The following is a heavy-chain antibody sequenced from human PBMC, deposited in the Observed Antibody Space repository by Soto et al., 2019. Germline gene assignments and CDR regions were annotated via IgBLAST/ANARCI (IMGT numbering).Heavy chain of an antibody. CDR1: GGTFSSYT. CDR2: IIPILGIA. Sequence: SVKVSCKASGGTFSSYTISWVRQAPGQGLEWMGRIIPILGIANYAQKFQGRVTITADKSTSTAYMELSSLRSEDTAVYYCATGDNYDILTGYPLKSWGQGTLVTVSS. CDR3: ATGDNYDILTGYPLKS. J-gene: IGHJ4*02. V-gene: IGHV1-69*02. D-gene: IGHD3-9*01.